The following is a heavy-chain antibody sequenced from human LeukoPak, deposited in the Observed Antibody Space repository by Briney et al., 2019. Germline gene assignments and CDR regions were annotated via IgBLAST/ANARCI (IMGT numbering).Heavy chain of an antibody. V-gene: IGHV3-7*01. CDR3: ARALATVVAYYFDY. Sequence: PGGSLRLSCAASGFTFSSYWMSWVRQAPGKGLEWVANIKQDGSEKYYVDSVKGRFTISRDNAKNSLYLQMNSLRAEDTAVYYCARALATVVAYYFDYWGQGTLVTVSS. J-gene: IGHJ4*02. D-gene: IGHD4-23*01. CDR1: GFTFSSYW. CDR2: IKQDGSEK.